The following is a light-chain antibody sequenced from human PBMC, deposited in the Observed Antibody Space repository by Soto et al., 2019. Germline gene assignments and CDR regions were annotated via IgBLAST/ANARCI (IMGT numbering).Light chain of an antibody. CDR3: QQSYMAPIT. CDR2: DAS. Sequence: DIQMTQSPSSLSASVGNRVTITCRPSQSISTYLNWYQKKPGKAPNLLIYDASRLQSGVPSRFSGSGGGTDFTLSISSVQTEDFATYFCQQSYMAPITFGQGTQLEI. V-gene: IGKV1-39*01. J-gene: IGKJ5*01. CDR1: QSISTY.